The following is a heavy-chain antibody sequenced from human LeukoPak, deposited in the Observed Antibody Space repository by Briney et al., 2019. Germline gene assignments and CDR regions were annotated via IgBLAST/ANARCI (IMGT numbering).Heavy chain of an antibody. J-gene: IGHJ1*01. CDR3: ARDTYCGGDCYSPYAEYFQH. Sequence: PGGSLRLSCAASGFTFSSYWMHWVRQAPGKGLVWVSRINSDGRSTSNADSVKGRFTISRDNAKNTLYLQMNSLRAEDTAVYYCARDTYCGGDCYSPYAEYFQHWGQGTLVTVSS. D-gene: IGHD2-21*02. CDR1: GFTFSSYW. V-gene: IGHV3-74*01. CDR2: INSDGRST.